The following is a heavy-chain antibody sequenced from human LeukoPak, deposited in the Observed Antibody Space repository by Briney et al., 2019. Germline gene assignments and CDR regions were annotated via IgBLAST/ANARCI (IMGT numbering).Heavy chain of an antibody. CDR1: AFTFRSYG. J-gene: IGHJ4*02. D-gene: IGHD3-9*01. CDR3: VRGLTGSVDY. Sequence: GGSLRLSCAASAFTFRSYGMHWVRQAPGKGLEWVAFIRYDGANKYYADSVKGRFTISRDNSKNTLYLQMNSLRAEDTAVYCCVRGLTGSVDYWGQGTLVTVSS. CDR2: IRYDGANK. V-gene: IGHV3-30*02.